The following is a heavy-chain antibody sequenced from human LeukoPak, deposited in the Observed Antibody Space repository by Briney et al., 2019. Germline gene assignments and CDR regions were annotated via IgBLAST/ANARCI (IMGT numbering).Heavy chain of an antibody. CDR3: ARHLIGTAGPGFDP. D-gene: IGHD6-13*01. Sequence: SETLSLTCTVSGGSISCSSYYWGWIRQPPGKGLEWIGSISDTGSTYYNPSLKSRVTISVDTSRNQLSLNLSSVTAADTAVYYCARHLIGTAGPGFDPWGQGTLVTVSS. CDR1: GGSISCSSYY. CDR2: ISDTGST. J-gene: IGHJ5*02. V-gene: IGHV4-39*01.